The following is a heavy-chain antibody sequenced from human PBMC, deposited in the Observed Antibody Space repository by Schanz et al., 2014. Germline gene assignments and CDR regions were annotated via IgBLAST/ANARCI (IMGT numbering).Heavy chain of an antibody. CDR3: ARDHTTESYYSAGPPIDY. V-gene: IGHV3-23*04. J-gene: IGHJ4*02. CDR2: IGVDGTTT. D-gene: IGHD1-26*01. CDR1: GFAFSSYG. Sequence: EVQLVESGGGLVQPGGSLRLSCLASGFAFSSYGMNWLRQAPGKGLEWVSVIGVDGTTTYYADSVKGRFTISRDNSKNTLFLQMNSLRAEDTAVYYCARDHTTESYYSAGPPIDYWGQGPLLTVSS.